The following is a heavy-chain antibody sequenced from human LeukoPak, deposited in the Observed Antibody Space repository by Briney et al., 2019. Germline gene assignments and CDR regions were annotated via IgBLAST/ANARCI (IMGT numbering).Heavy chain of an antibody. D-gene: IGHD2-15*01. Sequence: GASVKVSCKASGFTFTSSAVQWVRQARGQRLEWIGWIVVGSGNTNYAQKFQERVTITRDMSTSTAYMELSSLRSEDTAVYYCARRYCSGGSCYSNWFDPWGQGTLVTVSS. CDR3: ARRYCSGGSCYSNWFDP. CDR2: IVVGSGNT. J-gene: IGHJ5*02. CDR1: GFTFTSSA. V-gene: IGHV1-58*01.